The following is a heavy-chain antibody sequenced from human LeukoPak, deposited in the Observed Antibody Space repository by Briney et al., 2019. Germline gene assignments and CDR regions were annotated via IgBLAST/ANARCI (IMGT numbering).Heavy chain of an antibody. Sequence: GGSLRLSCAASGFTFSTYSMSWVRQAPGKGMEWVSAISGNGGSTYYADSVKGRFTISRDNSKNTLYLQMNSLRAEDTAVYYCARDLSFSSSSDSDYWGQGTLVTVSS. J-gene: IGHJ4*02. V-gene: IGHV3-23*01. CDR3: ARDLSFSSSSDSDY. CDR1: GFTFSTYS. CDR2: ISGNGGST. D-gene: IGHD6-6*01.